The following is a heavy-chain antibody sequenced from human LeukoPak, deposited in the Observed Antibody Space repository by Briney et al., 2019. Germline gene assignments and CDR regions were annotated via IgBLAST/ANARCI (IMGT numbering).Heavy chain of an antibody. V-gene: IGHV1-18*01. CDR3: ARDTGEMQWRDDAFDI. D-gene: IGHD7-27*01. CDR1: GYTFTSYG. Sequence: ASVKVSCKASGYTFTSYGISWVRQAPGQGPEWMGWISVYNGNTNYAQKLQGRVTMTTDTSTSTAYMELRSLRSDDTAVYYCARDTGEMQWRDDAFDIWGQGTMATVSS. J-gene: IGHJ3*02. CDR2: ISVYNGNT.